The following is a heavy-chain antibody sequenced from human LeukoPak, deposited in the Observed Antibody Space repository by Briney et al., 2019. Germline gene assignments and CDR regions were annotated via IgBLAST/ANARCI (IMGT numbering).Heavy chain of an antibody. CDR3: ARGHIAVAAHDDAFDI. D-gene: IGHD6-19*01. CDR1: GFTFSSYA. V-gene: IGHV3-23*01. Sequence: GGSLRLSCAASGFTFSSYAMNWVRQAPGKGLEWVSGISGSGASTYYADSVKGRFTLSRDNSKNTLYLQMNSLRAEDTAVYYCARGHIAVAAHDDAFDIWGQGTMVTVSS. J-gene: IGHJ3*02. CDR2: ISGSGAST.